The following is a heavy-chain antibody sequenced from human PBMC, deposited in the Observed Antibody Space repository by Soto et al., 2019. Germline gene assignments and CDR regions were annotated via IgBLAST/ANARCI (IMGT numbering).Heavy chain of an antibody. CDR2: IIPHNGDT. V-gene: IGHV1-18*04. Sequence: ASVEVSCKASGYTFSNYGITWVRQAPGQGLEWMGWIIPHNGDTKYAQRLQGRVTMTADTSTSTAYMELRSLSSDDTAVFYCARDLVGATFGRYGLDVWGQGTTVTVS. D-gene: IGHD1-26*01. CDR3: ARDLVGATFGRYGLDV. CDR1: GYTFSNYG. J-gene: IGHJ6*02.